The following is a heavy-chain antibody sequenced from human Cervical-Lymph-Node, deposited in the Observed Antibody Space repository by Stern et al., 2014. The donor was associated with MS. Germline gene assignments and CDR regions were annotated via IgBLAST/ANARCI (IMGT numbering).Heavy chain of an antibody. CDR2: IYYSGAT. CDR3: ARELSGMYGMDV. CDR1: GGSINNGDYY. V-gene: IGHV4-31*03. Sequence: QVQLVQSGPGLVQPSQTLSLTCTVSGGSINNGDYYWSWVRQHPGKGLEWLGYIYYSGATYYNPSRKGRLTISVDTSKRHFSLKLTSVTAADTAVYYCARELSGMYGMDVWGQGTTVTVSS. J-gene: IGHJ6*02. D-gene: IGHD1-1*01.